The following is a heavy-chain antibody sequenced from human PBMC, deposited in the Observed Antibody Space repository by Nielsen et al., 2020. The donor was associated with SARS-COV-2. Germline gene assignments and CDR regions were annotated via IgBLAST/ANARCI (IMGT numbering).Heavy chain of an antibody. V-gene: IGHV3-30*03. CDR3: ATADTGTIDF. CDR2: ISYDGSNK. D-gene: IGHD1-1*01. CDR1: GFTFSSYG. Sequence: GESLKISCAASGFTFSSYGMHWVRQAPGKGLEWVAVISYDGSNKYYADSVKGRFTISRDNSKNTLYLQMNSLRAEDTAVYYCATADTGTIDFWGQGTLVTVSS. J-gene: IGHJ4*02.